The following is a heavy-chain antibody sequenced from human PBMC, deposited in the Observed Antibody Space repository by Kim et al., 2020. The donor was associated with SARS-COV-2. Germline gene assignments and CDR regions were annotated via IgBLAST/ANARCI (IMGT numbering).Heavy chain of an antibody. CDR1: GFTFSSYG. CDR3: AKTRQAGWSGYLDY. Sequence: GGSLRLSCAASGFTFSSYGMHWVRQAPGKGLEWVAVISYDGSNKYYADSVKGRFTISRDNSKNTLYLQMNSLRAEDTAVYYCAKTRQAGWSGYLDYWGQG. D-gene: IGHD3-3*01. CDR2: ISYDGSNK. V-gene: IGHV3-30*18. J-gene: IGHJ4*02.